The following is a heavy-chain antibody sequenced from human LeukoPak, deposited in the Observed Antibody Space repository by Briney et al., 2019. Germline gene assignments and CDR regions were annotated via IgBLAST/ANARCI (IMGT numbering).Heavy chain of an antibody. D-gene: IGHD4-17*01. V-gene: IGHV3-9*01. J-gene: IGHJ2*01. Sequence: GRSLRLSCAASGFTFDDYAMHWVRQAPGKGLEWVSGISWNSGSIGYADSVKGRFTISRDNAKNSLYLQMNSLRAEDTALYYCGKAPYGDYDWYFDLWGRGTLVTVSS. CDR3: GKAPYGDYDWYFDL. CDR1: GFTFDDYA. CDR2: ISWNSGSI.